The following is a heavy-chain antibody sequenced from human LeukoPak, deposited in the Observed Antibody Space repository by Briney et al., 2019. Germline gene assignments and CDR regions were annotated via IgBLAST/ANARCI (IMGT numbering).Heavy chain of an antibody. D-gene: IGHD1-26*01. Sequence: PSETLSLTCTVYGVSISSHYWRWIRQSPVKGLEWIGYMYHSVSSSYNPSLKSRVTISIDTSKSQFSLKLTSVTAADTAMYYCAVVWADGFNIWGQGTMVTVSS. V-gene: IGHV4-59*11. J-gene: IGHJ3*02. CDR3: AVVWADGFNI. CDR1: GVSISSHY. CDR2: MYHSVSS.